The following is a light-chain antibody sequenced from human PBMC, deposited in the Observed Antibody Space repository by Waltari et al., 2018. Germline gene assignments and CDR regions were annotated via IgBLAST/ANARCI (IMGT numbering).Light chain of an antibody. CDR1: QGISNS. V-gene: IGKV1-NL1*01. J-gene: IGKJ2*01. CDR3: QQYYSTHT. Sequence: DIQMTQSPSSLSASVGDRVTITCRASQGISNSLAWYQQKPGNAPKLLLYAASRLKTGVPSRFSGSGSGTDYTLTISSLQPGDFATYYCQQYYSTHTFGQGTKLEIK. CDR2: AAS.